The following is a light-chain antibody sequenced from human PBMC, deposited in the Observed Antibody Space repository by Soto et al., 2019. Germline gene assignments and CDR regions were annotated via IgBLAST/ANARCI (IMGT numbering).Light chain of an antibody. CDR3: GTWDSSLSGGV. V-gene: IGLV1-51*01. CDR2: DNN. Sequence: QSVLTQPPSVSAAPGQKVTISCSGSSSNIGNSYVFWYQHLPGTAPKLLIYDNNKRPSGIPDRFSASKSGTSATLGITGLQTGDEADYYCGTWDSSLSGGVFGGGTKLTVL. CDR1: SSNIGNSY. J-gene: IGLJ3*02.